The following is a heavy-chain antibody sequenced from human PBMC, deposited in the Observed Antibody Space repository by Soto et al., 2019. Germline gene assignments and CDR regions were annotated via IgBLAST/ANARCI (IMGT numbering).Heavy chain of an antibody. D-gene: IGHD3-10*01. CDR3: AGDHAHLHVSDFLDY. Sequence: IRQTPGKGLEWIGYIYSSGSTHYNPSLQNRVTISIDTSKNQVSLKVNSVTAADTSFYSYAGDHAHLHVSDFLDYWAPG. CDR2: IYSSGST. V-gene: IGHV4-59*01. J-gene: IGHJ4*02.